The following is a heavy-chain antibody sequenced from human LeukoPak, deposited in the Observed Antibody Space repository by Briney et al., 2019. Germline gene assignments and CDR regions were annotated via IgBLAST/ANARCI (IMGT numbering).Heavy chain of an antibody. Sequence: ASVKVSCTVSGSSLTELSLYWVRQAPGKGLEWMGGFDVIDGETFYAQKFQGRVTMTEDSSADTAYMELRSLTSDDTALYYCAAGRPYSLLDYWGQGTLVTVSS. D-gene: IGHD5-18*01. V-gene: IGHV1-24*01. J-gene: IGHJ4*02. CDR1: GSSLTELS. CDR2: FDVIDGET. CDR3: AAGRPYSLLDY.